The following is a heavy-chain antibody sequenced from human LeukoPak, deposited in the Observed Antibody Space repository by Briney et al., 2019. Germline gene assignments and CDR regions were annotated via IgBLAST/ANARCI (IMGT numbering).Heavy chain of an antibody. J-gene: IGHJ5*02. Sequence: SETLSLTCAVYGGSFSGYYWGWIRQPPGKGLEWIGEINHSGSTNYNPSLKSRVTISVDTSKNQFSLKLSSVTAADTAVYYCARGIVGATAPTRFDPWGQGTLVTVSS. CDR3: ARGIVGATAPTRFDP. V-gene: IGHV4-34*01. CDR1: GGSFSGYY. D-gene: IGHD1-26*01. CDR2: INHSGST.